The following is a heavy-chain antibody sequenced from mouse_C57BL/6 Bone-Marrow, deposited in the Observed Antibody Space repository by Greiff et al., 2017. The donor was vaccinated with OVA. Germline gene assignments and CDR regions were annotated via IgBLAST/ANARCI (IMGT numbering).Heavy chain of an antibody. D-gene: IGHD1-1*02. V-gene: IGHV3-8*01. CDR1: GYSITSDY. Sequence: EVQLVESGPGLAKPSQTLSLTCSVTGYSITSDYWNWLRKFPGNKLEYMGYISYSGSTYYNPSLKSRISITRDTSKNQYYLQLNSVTTEDTATYYCARRGSKGAMDYWGQGTSVTVSS. J-gene: IGHJ4*01. CDR2: ISYSGST. CDR3: ARRGSKGAMDY.